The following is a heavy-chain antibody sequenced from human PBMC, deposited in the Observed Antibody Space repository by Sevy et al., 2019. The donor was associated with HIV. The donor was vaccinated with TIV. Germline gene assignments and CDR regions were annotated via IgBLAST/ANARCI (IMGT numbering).Heavy chain of an antibody. Sequence: ASVKVSCKASGDTFSSYGFSWVRQAPGHGLEWMGGIIPVFGIPNYAQQFQDRVTITADTSASTAFMELSSLRSEDTAVYFCARAPTDLYNYDSSGYPLTYYFDSWGQGTLVTVSS. V-gene: IGHV1-69*10. CDR3: ARAPTDLYNYDSSGYPLTYYFDS. D-gene: IGHD3-22*01. CDR1: GDTFSSYG. J-gene: IGHJ4*02. CDR2: IIPVFGIP.